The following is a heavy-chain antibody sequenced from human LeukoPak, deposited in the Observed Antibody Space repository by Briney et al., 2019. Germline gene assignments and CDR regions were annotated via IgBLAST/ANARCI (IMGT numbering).Heavy chain of an antibody. CDR1: GFTFSSYG. J-gene: IGHJ6*02. CDR3: AKDLIAARPLTFYYYYYGMDV. V-gene: IGHV3-30*18. D-gene: IGHD6-6*01. Sequence: GGSLRLSCAASGFTFSSYGMHWVRQAPGKGLEWVAVISYDGSNKYYADSVKGRFTISRDNSKNTLYLQMNSLRAEDTAVYYCAKDLIAARPLTFYYYYYGMDVWGQGTTVTVSS. CDR2: ISYDGSNK.